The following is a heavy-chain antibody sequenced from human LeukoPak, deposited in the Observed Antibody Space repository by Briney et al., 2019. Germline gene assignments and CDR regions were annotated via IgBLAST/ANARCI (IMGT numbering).Heavy chain of an antibody. CDR2: IYYSGST. D-gene: IGHD6-19*01. V-gene: IGHV4-59*12. CDR1: GGSISSYY. CDR3: ARGSGYSSGWHRTRYWFDP. J-gene: IGHJ5*02. Sequence: SETLSLTCTVSGGSISSYYWSWIRQPPGKGLEWIGYIYYSGSTNYNPSLKSRVTISVDTSKNQFSLKLSSVTAADTAVYYCARGSGYSSGWHRTRYWFDPWGQGTLVTVSS.